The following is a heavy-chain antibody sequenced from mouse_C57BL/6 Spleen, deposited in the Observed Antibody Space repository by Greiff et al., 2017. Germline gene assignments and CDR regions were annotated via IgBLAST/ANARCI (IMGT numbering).Heavy chain of an antibody. CDR1: GFTFSDYG. CDR2: ISSGSSTI. Sequence: DVHLVESGGGLVKPGGSLKLSCAASGFTFSDYGMHWVRQAPGKGLEWVAYISSGSSTIYYADTVKGRFTISRDNAKNTLFLQMTSLRSEDTAMYYCATYGNYPWFAYWGQGTLVTVSA. V-gene: IGHV5-17*01. J-gene: IGHJ3*01. D-gene: IGHD2-10*02. CDR3: ATYGNYPWFAY.